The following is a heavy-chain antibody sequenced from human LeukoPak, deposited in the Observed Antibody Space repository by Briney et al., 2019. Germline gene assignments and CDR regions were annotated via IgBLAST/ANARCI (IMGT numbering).Heavy chain of an antibody. V-gene: IGHV3-30*03. CDR1: GFTFSSYV. Sequence: SGGSLRLSCAAAGFTFSSYVMRWVRQAPGKGLEWVAVISYDGSNKYYADSVKGRFTISRDNSKNTLYLQMNSLRAEDTAVYYCAIIPYIVGATHLDYWGQAAMVSVCS. J-gene: IGHJ4*02. CDR3: AIIPYIVGATHLDY. D-gene: IGHD1-26*01. CDR2: ISYDGSNK.